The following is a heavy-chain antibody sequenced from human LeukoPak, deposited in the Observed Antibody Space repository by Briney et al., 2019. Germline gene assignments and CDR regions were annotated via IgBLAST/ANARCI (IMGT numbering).Heavy chain of an antibody. J-gene: IGHJ4*02. CDR2: ISRSGSTI. D-gene: IGHD1-14*01. CDR3: ARDIVEPPGSGRYFDN. V-gene: IGHV3-11*04. CDR1: GFTFSDYY. Sequence: GGSLRLSCAASGFTFSDYYMSWIRQAPGKGLEWVSYISRSGSTIYYADSVKGRFTTSRDNSRSTLYLQMNSLRPEDTAVYYCARDIVEPPGSGRYFDNWGQGTLITVSS.